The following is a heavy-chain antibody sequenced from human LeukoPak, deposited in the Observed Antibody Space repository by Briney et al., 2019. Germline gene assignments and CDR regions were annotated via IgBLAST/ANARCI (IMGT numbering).Heavy chain of an antibody. CDR3: ARDPGYTANWNYFDY. CDR1: GYSISSGYY. CDR2: FHHPGTT. V-gene: IGHV4-38-2*02. J-gene: IGHJ4*02. D-gene: IGHD1-20*01. Sequence: SETLSLTCAVSGYSISSGYYWGWIRQPPGKGLEWIGTFHHPGTTYYNPSLSSRVTISVDTSKNQFSLRLNSVTAADTAVYFCARDPGYTANWNYFDYWGQGALATVSS.